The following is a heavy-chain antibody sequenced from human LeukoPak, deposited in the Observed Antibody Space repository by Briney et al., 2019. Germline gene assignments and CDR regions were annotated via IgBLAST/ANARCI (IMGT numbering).Heavy chain of an antibody. V-gene: IGHV1-8*01. CDR3: ASFVVVDPDAFDI. CDR2: MNPNSGNT. D-gene: IGHD3-16*02. CDR1: GYTFTSYD. J-gene: IGHJ3*02. Sequence: ASVKVSCKASGYTFTSYDINWVRQATGQGLEWMGWMNPNSGNTGYAQKFQGRVTMTRNTSISTAYMELSSLRSEDTAVYYCASFVVVDPDAFDIWGQGTMVTVSS.